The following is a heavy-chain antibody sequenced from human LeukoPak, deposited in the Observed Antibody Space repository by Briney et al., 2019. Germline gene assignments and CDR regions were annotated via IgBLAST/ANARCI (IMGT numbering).Heavy chain of an antibody. CDR2: IYYSVGT. D-gene: IGHD4-17*01. CDR1: GGSFSGYY. V-gene: IGHV4-34*01. J-gene: IGHJ4*02. Sequence: PSETLSLTCAVYGGSFSGYYWSWIRQPPGKGLEWIGSIYYSVGTYDNPSVKSRVTITVDTSKNQFSLKLSSVTAADTAVYYCARVPTVTFFDHWGQGTWSPSPQ. CDR3: ARVPTVTFFDH.